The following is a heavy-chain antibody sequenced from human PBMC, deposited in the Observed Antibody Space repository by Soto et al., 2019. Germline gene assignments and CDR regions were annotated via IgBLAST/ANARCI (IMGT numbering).Heavy chain of an antibody. V-gene: IGHV5-10-1*01. CDR1: GYSFTSYW. Sequence: GESLKISCKGSGYSFTSYWISWVRQMPGKGLEWMGRIDPSDSYTNYRPSFQGHVTISADKSISTAYLQWSSLKASDSAMYYCARLGQGYCSGGSCYSSWGQGTLVTVSS. J-gene: IGHJ5*02. CDR3: ARLGQGYCSGGSCYSS. D-gene: IGHD2-15*01. CDR2: IDPSDSYT.